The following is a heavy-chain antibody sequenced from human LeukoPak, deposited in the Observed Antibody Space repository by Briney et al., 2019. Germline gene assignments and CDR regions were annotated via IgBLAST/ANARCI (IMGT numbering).Heavy chain of an antibody. CDR2: ISGSGGST. D-gene: IGHD2-2*01. CDR1: GFTFSSYA. V-gene: IGHV3-23*01. Sequence: PGGSLRLSCAASGFTFSSYAMSWVRQAPGKGLEWVSAISGSGGSTYYADSVKGRFTISRDNSKNTLYLQMNSLRAEDTAVYYCARERRDIVVVPTAHAFAYWGQGTLVTVSS. J-gene: IGHJ4*02. CDR3: ARERRDIVVVPTAHAFAY.